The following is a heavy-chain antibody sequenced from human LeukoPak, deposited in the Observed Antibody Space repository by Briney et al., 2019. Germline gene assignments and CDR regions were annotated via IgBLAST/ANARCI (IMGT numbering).Heavy chain of an antibody. CDR1: GYSISSGYY. D-gene: IGHD3/OR15-3a*01. J-gene: IGHJ3*02. CDR3: ARTWTPGGDAFDI. CDR2: IYQTGST. Sequence: SETLSLTCTVSGYSISSGYYWGWIRQPPGKGLEWIGNIYQTGSTYYNPSLKSRVTISLDTSKNQFSLKLSSVTAADTAVYYCARTWTPGGDAFDIWGQGTMVTVSS. V-gene: IGHV4-38-2*02.